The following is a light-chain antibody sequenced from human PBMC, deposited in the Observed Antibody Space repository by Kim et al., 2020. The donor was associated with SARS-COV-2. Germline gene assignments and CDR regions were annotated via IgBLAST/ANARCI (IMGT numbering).Light chain of an antibody. V-gene: IGLV6-57*04. CDR2: EDH. J-gene: IGLJ3*02. CDR1: GGSIATNY. Sequence: NFMLTQPHSVSESPGKTVTISCTRTGGSIATNYVHWYQLRPGSAPTIVIYEDHQRPSGVPVRFSGSIDPSSNSASLTISGLETEDEADYYCQSYDATIRVFGGGTQLTVL. CDR3: QSYDATIRV.